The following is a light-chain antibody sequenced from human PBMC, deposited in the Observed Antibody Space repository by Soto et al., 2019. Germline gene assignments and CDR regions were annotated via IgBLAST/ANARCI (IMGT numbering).Light chain of an antibody. CDR2: DVN. CDR3: CSYASSYSYV. J-gene: IGLJ1*01. V-gene: IGLV2-11*01. Sequence: GRAPKLMIYDVNKRPSGVPDRFSGSRSGNTASLTISGLQVEDEADYYCCSYASSYSYVFGTGTKVTVL.